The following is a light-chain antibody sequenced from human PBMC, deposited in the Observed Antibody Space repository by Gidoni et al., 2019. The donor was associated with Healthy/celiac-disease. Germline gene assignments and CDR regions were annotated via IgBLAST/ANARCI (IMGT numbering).Light chain of an antibody. CDR3: SSYTSSSTLV. Sequence: QSALTQPASVSGSPRQSITISCTGTSSDVGGYNYVSWYQPHPGKAPKLMIYEVSNRPSGVPDRFSGSKSGNTASLTISGLQAEDEADYYCSSYTSSSTLVFGGGTKLTVL. CDR1: SSDVGGYNY. J-gene: IGLJ2*01. V-gene: IGLV2-14*01. CDR2: EVS.